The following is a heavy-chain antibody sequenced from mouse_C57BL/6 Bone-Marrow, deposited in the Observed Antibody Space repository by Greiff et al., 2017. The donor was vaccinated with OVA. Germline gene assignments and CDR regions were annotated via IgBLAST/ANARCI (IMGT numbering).Heavy chain of an antibody. D-gene: IGHD1-1*01. CDR3: AREDYDGSSFYYDMDY. J-gene: IGHJ4*01. Sequence: QVQLKQPGAELVMPGASVKLSCKASGYTFTSYWMHWVKQRPGQGLEWIGEIDPSDSYTNYNQKFKGKSTLTVDKSSSTAYMQLSSLTSEDSAVYYSAREDYDGSSFYYDMDYWGQGTSVTVSS. CDR2: IDPSDSYT. CDR1: GYTFTSYW. V-gene: IGHV1-69*01.